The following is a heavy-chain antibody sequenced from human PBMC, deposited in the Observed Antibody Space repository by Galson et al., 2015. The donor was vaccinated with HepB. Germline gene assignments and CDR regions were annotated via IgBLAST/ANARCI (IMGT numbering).Heavy chain of an antibody. D-gene: IGHD6-13*01. Sequence: SLRLSCAASGFTFSSYAMHWVRQAPGKGLEWVAVISYDGSNKYYADSVKGRFTISRDNSKNTLYLQMNSLRAEDTAVYYCARGQQLANFDYWGQGTLVTVSS. J-gene: IGHJ4*02. V-gene: IGHV3-30*04. CDR2: ISYDGSNK. CDR1: GFTFSSYA. CDR3: ARGQQLANFDY.